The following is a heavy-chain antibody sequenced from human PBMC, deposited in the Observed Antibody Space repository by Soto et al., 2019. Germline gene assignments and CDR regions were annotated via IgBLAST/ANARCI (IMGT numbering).Heavy chain of an antibody. CDR3: AREVYGSDKVTDY. V-gene: IGHV3-30-3*01. CDR1: GFTFSSYA. CDR2: ISYDGSNK. D-gene: IGHD3-10*01. Sequence: QVQLVESEGGVVQPGRSLRLSCAASGFTFSSYAMHWVRQAPGKGLEWVAVISYDGSNKYYADSVKGRFTISRDNSKNTLYLQMNSLRAEDTAVYYCAREVYGSDKVTDYWGQGTLVTVSS. J-gene: IGHJ4*02.